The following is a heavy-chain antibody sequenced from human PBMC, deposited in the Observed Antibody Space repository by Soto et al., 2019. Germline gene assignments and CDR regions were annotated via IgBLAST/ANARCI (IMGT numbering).Heavy chain of an antibody. D-gene: IGHD3-10*01. V-gene: IGHV3-33*01. CDR1: GFTFSSYG. J-gene: IGHJ5*02. CDR2: IWYDGSNK. Sequence: PGGSLRLSCAASGFTFSSYGMHWVRQAPGKGLEWVAVIWYDGSNKYYADSVKGRFTISRDNSKNTLYLQMNSLRAEDTAVYYCARATYYYGSGSWFDPWGQGTLVTVSS. CDR3: ARATYYYGSGSWFDP.